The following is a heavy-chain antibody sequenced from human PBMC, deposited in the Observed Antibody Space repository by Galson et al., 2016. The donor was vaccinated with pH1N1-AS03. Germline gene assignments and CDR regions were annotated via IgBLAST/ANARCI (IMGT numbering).Heavy chain of an antibody. J-gene: IGHJ4*02. V-gene: IGHV4-61*01. Sequence: LSLTCTVSGASVISGSYYWSWIRQPPGERLEWIGYISYSGSTNYNPSLKSRVTISVDTSNNQFSLRLSSVTAADTAVYFCSSTPYYPFWSGYTPLDFWGQGTLSPSPQ. CDR2: ISYSGST. CDR3: SSTPYYPFWSGYTPLDF. D-gene: IGHD3-3*02. CDR1: GASVISGSYY.